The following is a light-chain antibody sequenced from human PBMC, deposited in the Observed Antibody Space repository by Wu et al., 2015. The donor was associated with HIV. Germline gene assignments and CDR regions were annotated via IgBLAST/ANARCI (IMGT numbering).Light chain of an antibody. Sequence: EIVMTQSPATLSVSPGERATLSCRASQSISNNLAWYQHRPGQAPRLLIYGASTRAADIPARFSGSGSGTEFTLTISSLQSEDFALYYCQHYDNWPLTFGGGTNVEIK. J-gene: IGKJ4*01. CDR1: QSISNN. CDR2: GAS. CDR3: QHYDNWPLT. V-gene: IGKV3-15*01.